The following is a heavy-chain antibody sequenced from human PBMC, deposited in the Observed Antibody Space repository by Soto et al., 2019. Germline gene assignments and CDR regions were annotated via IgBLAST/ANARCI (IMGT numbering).Heavy chain of an antibody. Sequence: QITLKESGPPLVKPTQTLTLTCAFSGFSLNTNGAGVGWIRQPPGKALEWLALVNWDDDKRYSPALKSRLTIFQDASKNQVILTMTNLDHVDTATYYCAHRDPPHRNDWNGGWFDPWGQGTLVTVSS. D-gene: IGHD1-1*01. CDR1: GFSLNTNGAG. J-gene: IGHJ5*02. V-gene: IGHV2-5*02. CDR3: AHRDPPHRNDWNGGWFDP. CDR2: VNWDDDK.